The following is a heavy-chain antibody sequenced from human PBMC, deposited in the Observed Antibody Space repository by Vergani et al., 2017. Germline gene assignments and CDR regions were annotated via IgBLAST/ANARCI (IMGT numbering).Heavy chain of an antibody. D-gene: IGHD3-3*01. CDR2: IIPILGIA. CDR1: GGTFSSYA. CDR3: ASAIFGGVTTNWCDP. Sequence: QVQLVQSGAEVKKPGSSVKVSCKASGGTFSSYAISWVRQAPGQGLEWMGRIIPILGIANYAQKFQGRVTSTADKSTGTAYMELRGLRSEDTAVYYCASAIFGGVTTNWCDPGGQGTLVTVSA. J-gene: IGHJ5*02. V-gene: IGHV1-69*04.